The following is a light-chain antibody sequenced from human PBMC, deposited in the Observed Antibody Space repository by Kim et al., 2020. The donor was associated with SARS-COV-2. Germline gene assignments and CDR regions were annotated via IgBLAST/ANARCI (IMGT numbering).Light chain of an antibody. CDR3: QQYNNPPRT. Sequence: DIQMTQSPSSLSASVGDRVTITCRASQDISKFLAWYQHKPGKAPKLLIYDASTLQPGVPSRFSGSGSVTDFTLTINSLQPEDIATYYCQQYNNPPRTFGQGTKVDIK. V-gene: IGKV1-27*01. CDR1: QDISKF. J-gene: IGKJ1*01. CDR2: DAS.